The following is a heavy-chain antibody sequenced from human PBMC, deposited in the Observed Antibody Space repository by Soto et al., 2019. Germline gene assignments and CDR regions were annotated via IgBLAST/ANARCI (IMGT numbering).Heavy chain of an antibody. Sequence: GESLKISCKGSGYSFTSYWIGWVRQMPGKGLEWMGIIYPGDSDTRYSPSFQGQVTISADKSISTAYLQWSSLKASDTAMYYCARSPAHCSSTSCYVDYWGQGTLVTVSS. CDR1: GYSFTSYW. D-gene: IGHD2-2*01. J-gene: IGHJ4*02. CDR3: ARSPAHCSSTSCYVDY. V-gene: IGHV5-51*01. CDR2: IYPGDSDT.